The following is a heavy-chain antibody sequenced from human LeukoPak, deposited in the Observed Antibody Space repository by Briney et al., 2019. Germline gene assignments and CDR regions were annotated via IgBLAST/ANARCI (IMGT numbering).Heavy chain of an antibody. J-gene: IGHJ6*04. CDR1: KFTFNKYG. V-gene: IGHV3-30*02. D-gene: IGHD3-9*01. CDR2: IRYDGSNK. Sequence: GGSLRLSCATSKFTFNKYGMHWVRQAPGKGLEWVAFIRYDGSNKYYTDSVKGRFTISRDNSKNTLYLQMNSLRAEDTAVYYCANLGYFDWLLDVWGKGTTVTISS. CDR3: ANLGYFDWLLDV.